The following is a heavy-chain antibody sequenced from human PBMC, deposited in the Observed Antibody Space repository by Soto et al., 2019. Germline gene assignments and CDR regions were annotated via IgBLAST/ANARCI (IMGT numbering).Heavy chain of an antibody. J-gene: IGHJ4*02. CDR1: GFTFSSYA. Sequence: TGGSLRLSCAASGFTFSSYAMSWVRQAPGKGLEWVSAISGSGGSTYYADSVKGRFTISRDNSKNTLYLQMNSLRAEDTAVYYCAKAGGTYYDILTGYFIDYWGQGTLVTVSS. D-gene: IGHD3-9*01. CDR2: ISGSGGST. CDR3: AKAGGTYYDILTGYFIDY. V-gene: IGHV3-23*01.